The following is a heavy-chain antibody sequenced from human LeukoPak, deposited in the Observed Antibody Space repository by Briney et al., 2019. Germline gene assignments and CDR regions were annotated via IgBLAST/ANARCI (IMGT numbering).Heavy chain of an antibody. D-gene: IGHD3-16*01. Sequence: ASVKVSCKASGYTFTSYYMHWVRQAPGQGLEWMGRINPNSGGTNYAQKFQGRVTMTRDTSTSTAYMELSSLRSDDTAVYYCARGWGGWRLFAYGGEGTVVSVSS. V-gene: IGHV1-2*06. CDR3: ARGWGGWRLFAY. CDR1: GYTFTSYY. J-gene: IGHJ4*02. CDR2: INPNSGGT.